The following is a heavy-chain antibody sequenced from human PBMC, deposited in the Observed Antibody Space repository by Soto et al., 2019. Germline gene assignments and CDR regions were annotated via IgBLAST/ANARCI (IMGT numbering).Heavy chain of an antibody. CDR1: GFTFSSYA. V-gene: IGHV3-23*01. CDR2: ISGSGGST. Sequence: EVQLLESGGGLVQPGGSLRLSCAASGFTFSSYAMNWVRQAPGKGLEWVSVISGSGGSTYYADSVKGRFTISRDNSKNTLYLQMNSLRAEDTAVYYCAKGQTRVAAAVFREVYYHYVMDVWGQGTTVTVSS. J-gene: IGHJ6*02. D-gene: IGHD6-13*01. CDR3: AKGQTRVAAAVFREVYYHYVMDV.